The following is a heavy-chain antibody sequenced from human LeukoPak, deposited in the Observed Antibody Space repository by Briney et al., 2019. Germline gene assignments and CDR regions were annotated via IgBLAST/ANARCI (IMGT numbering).Heavy chain of an antibody. CDR3: ARDRCSSTSCPSIQH. CDR2: ISYDGSNK. J-gene: IGHJ1*01. D-gene: IGHD2-2*01. Sequence: GGSLRLSCAASGFTFSSYAMHWVRQAPGKGLEWVAVISYDGSNKYYADSVKGRFAISRDNSKNTLYLQMNSLRAEDTAVYYCARDRCSSTSCPSIQHWGQGTLVTVSS. V-gene: IGHV3-30*09. CDR1: GFTFSSYA.